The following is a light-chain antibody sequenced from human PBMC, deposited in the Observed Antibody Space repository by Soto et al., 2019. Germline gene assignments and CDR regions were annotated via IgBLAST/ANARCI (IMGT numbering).Light chain of an antibody. CDR3: QVWDSSSDPVV. CDR2: YDS. CDR1: NIGSKS. Sequence: SYELTQPPSVSVAPGKTARITCGGNNIGSKSVHWYQHKPGQAPVLVIYYDSDRPSGIPERFSGSNSGNTATLTISRVEAGDEADYYCQVWDSSSDPVVFGGGTKLAVL. V-gene: IGLV3-21*04. J-gene: IGLJ2*01.